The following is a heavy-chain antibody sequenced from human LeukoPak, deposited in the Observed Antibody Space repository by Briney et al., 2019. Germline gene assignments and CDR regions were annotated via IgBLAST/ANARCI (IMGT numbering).Heavy chain of an antibody. CDR1: GGSISSGDYY. D-gene: IGHD2-2*01. V-gene: IGHV4-30-4*08. Sequence: SETLSLTCTVSGGSISSGDYYWSWIRQPPGKGLEWIGYIYYSGSTYYNPSLKSRVTISVDTSKNQFSLNLSSVTAADTAVYYCARAGAYCSSTSCYGQNWFDPWGQGTLVTVSS. CDR3: ARAGAYCSSTSCYGQNWFDP. CDR2: IYYSGST. J-gene: IGHJ5*02.